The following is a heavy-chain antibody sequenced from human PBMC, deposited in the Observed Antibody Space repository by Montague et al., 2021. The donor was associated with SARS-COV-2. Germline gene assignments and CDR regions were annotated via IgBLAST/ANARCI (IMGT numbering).Heavy chain of an antibody. CDR2: IRKNGRDQ. J-gene: IGHJ4*02. D-gene: IGHD6-19*01. CDR1: GFSFSSYS. V-gene: IGHV3-30*03. Sequence: SLRLSCAASGFSFSSYSMHWVRQAPGMGLEWMAVIRKNGRDQFYGDSVRGRFSVSRDNSRSLLYLEMNFLRPEDTAIYYCASEDSGKWTPWNWGQGTLVTVSS. CDR3: ASEDSGKWTPWN.